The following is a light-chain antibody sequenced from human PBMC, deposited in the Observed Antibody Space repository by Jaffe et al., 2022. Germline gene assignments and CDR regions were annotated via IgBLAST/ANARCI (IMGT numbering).Light chain of an antibody. CDR3: FSRDSSGKYLI. V-gene: IGLV3-19*01. CDR1: SLRTYF. CDR2: DKN. Sequence: SSELTQDPTVSVALGQTVRITCQGDSLRTYFSYWYQQKPGQSPVLVIYDKNKRRSGIPDRFSGSGSGTTASLTIAGAQAEDEGDYYCFSRDSSGKYLILGGGTKLTVL. J-gene: IGLJ2*01.